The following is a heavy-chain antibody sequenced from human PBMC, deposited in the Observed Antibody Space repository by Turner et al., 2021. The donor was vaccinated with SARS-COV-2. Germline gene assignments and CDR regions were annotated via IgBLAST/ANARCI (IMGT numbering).Heavy chain of an antibody. CDR2: IIPILAIA. D-gene: IGHD6-19*01. J-gene: IGHJ6*02. V-gene: IGHV1-69*09. Sequence: QVQLVQSGAEVQKPGSSVKVSCNASGGTFSSYAISWVRQAPGQGLEWMGGIIPILAIANYAQKFQGRVTITADKSTSTAYMELSSLRSEDTAMYYCARQTISVAGNDYYGMDVWGQGTTVTVSS. CDR1: GGTFSSYA. CDR3: ARQTISVAGNDYYGMDV.